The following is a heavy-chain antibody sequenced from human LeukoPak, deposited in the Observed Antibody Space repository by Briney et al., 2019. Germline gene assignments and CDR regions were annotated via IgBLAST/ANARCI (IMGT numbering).Heavy chain of an antibody. CDR2: ISSSGSTI. CDR1: GFTFSDYY. J-gene: IGHJ4*02. CDR3: AREVDTAMVWRGDY. V-gene: IGHV3-11*01. D-gene: IGHD5-18*01. Sequence: PGGSLRLSCAASGFTFSDYYMSWIRQAPRKGLEWVSYISSSGSTIYYAVSVKGRFTISRDNAKNSLYLQMNSLRAEDTAVYYCAREVDTAMVWRGDYWGQGTLVTVSS.